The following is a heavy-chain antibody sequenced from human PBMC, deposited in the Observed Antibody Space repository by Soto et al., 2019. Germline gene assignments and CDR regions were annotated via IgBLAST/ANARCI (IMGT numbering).Heavy chain of an antibody. J-gene: IGHJ4*02. CDR3: ANLPLYGSGFDC. Sequence: EVQLVESGGGLVQPGGSLRLSCAASGFTLDDYAIHWVRQAPGKGLEWVSGISWNGAATGYMNSVKGRFSISRDNTKNPLYLQMNSLRSEDTAVYYCANLPLYGSGFDCWGQGTLVTVSS. CDR1: GFTLDDYA. V-gene: IGHV3-9*01. D-gene: IGHD3-10*01. CDR2: ISWNGAAT.